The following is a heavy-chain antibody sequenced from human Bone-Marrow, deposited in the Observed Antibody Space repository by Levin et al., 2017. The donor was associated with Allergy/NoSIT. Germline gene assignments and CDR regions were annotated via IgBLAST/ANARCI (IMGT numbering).Heavy chain of an antibody. D-gene: IGHD4-17*01. V-gene: IGHV1-18*01. CDR2: ISGYNGDT. CDR1: GYSFIGYG. CDR3: ARSLYGDNTY. J-gene: IGHJ4*02. Sequence: ASVKVSCKASGYSFIGYGINWVRQAPGQGLEWMGWISGYNGDTNYAQKFSGRVTMTIDTSTTTAYMELRSLSYDDTAVYYCARSLYGDNTYWGQGTLVTV.